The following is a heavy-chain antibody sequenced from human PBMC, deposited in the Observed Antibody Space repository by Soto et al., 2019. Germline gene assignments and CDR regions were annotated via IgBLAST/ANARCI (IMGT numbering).Heavy chain of an antibody. CDR1: GYTLTELS. Sequence: ASVKVSCKVSGYTLTELSMHWVRQAPGKGLEWMGGFDPEDGETIYAQKFQGRVTMTEDTSTDTAYMELSSLRSEDTAVYYCATGLSVGSGSYSSSDYWGQGTLVTVSS. J-gene: IGHJ4*02. CDR3: ATGLSVGSGSYSSSDY. V-gene: IGHV1-24*01. CDR2: FDPEDGET. D-gene: IGHD3-10*01.